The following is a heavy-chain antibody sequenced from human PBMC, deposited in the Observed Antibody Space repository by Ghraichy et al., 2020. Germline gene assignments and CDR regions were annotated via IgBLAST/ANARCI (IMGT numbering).Heavy chain of an antibody. CDR2: ISGSGGST. D-gene: IGHD3-22*01. CDR3: AKDQRSLVVVVIYSPSGYYFDY. J-gene: IGHJ4*02. V-gene: IGHV3-23*01. CDR1: GFTFSSYA. Sequence: LSLTCAASGFTFSSYAMSWVRQAPGKGLEWVSAISGSGGSTYYADSVKGRFTISRDNSKNTLYMQMNSLRAEDTAVYYCAKDQRSLVVVVIYSPSGYYFDYWGQGTLVTVSS.